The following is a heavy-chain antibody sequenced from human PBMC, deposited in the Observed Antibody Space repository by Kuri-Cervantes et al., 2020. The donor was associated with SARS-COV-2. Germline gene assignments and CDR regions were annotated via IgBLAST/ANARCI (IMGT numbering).Heavy chain of an antibody. CDR3: ARDQPRFFMVRGQDALDI. D-gene: IGHD3-10*01. V-gene: IGHV1-2*06. CDR1: GYTFTGYY. J-gene: IGHJ3*02. Sequence: ASVKVSCKASGYTFTGYYMHWVRQAPGQGLEWMGRINPNSGGTNYAQKFQGRVTMTRDTSISTAYMELSRLRSDDTAVYYCARDQPRFFMVRGQDALDIWGQGTMVTVSS. CDR2: INPNSGGT.